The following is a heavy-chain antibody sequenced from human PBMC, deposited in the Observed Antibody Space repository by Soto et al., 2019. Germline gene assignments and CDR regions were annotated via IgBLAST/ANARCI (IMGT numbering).Heavy chain of an antibody. CDR3: ARSPSSSLYAPHWFDP. CDR2: ISSSSSYI. J-gene: IGHJ5*02. CDR1: GFTFSSYS. D-gene: IGHD6-13*01. Sequence: GGSLRLSCAASGFTFSSYSMNWVRQAPGKGLEWVSSISSSSSYIYYADSVKGRFTISRDNAKNSLYLQMNSLRAEDTAVYYCARSPSSSLYAPHWFDPWGQGTLVTVSS. V-gene: IGHV3-21*01.